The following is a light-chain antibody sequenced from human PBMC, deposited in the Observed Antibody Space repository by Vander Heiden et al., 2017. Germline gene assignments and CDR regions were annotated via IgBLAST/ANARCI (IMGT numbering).Light chain of an antibody. V-gene: IGKV1-5*03. J-gene: IGKJ5*01. CDR1: QSISSW. Sequence: DIQMTQSPSTLSASVGDRVTITCRASQSISSWLAWYQQKPGKAPKLLIYKASSLESGVPSRFSGSGSGTEFTLTISSLQPDDFATYYCQQYNSYPITFGQGTRLDIE. CDR3: QQYNSYPIT. CDR2: KAS.